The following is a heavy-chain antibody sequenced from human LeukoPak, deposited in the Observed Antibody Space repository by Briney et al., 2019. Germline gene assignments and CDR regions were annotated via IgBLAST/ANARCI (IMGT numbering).Heavy chain of an antibody. CDR2: TYYRSKWYN. D-gene: IGHD1-26*01. J-gene: IGHJ4*02. V-gene: IGHV6-1*01. CDR3: ARDLESGSYEHYFDY. CDR1: GDSISSNSAA. Sequence: SQTLSLTCAICGDSISSNSAAWNWIRQSPSRGLERLGRTYYRSKWYNDYAVSVKSRITINPDTSKNLFSLQLNSVTPEDTAVYYRARDLESGSYEHYFDYWGQGTLVTVTS.